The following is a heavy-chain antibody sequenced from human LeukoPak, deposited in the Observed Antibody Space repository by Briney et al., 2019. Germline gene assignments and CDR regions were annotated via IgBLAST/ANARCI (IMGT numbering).Heavy chain of an antibody. CDR1: GFTFSSYA. J-gene: IGHJ4*02. D-gene: IGHD3-10*01. CDR2: ISFDGVYT. V-gene: IGHV3-30*01. Sequence: GKSLRLSCAASGFTFSSYAMHWVRQAPGKGLKWVALISFDGVYTYYADSVKGRFAISRDNSENTLYLQLNSLRAEDTAVYYCARDSTYYYESGSSGPHYFDSWGQGTLVTVSS. CDR3: ARDSTYYYESGSSGPHYFDS.